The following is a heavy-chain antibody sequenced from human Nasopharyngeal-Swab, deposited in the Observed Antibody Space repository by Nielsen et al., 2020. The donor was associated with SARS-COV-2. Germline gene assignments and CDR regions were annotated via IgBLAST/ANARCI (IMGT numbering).Heavy chain of an antibody. V-gene: IGHV3-23*01. D-gene: IGHD3-3*01. CDR2: ISGSGGYT. CDR1: GFTFSTYA. J-gene: IGHJ4*02. CDR3: AKERTIFGVVIPSYDY. Sequence: GGSLRLSCVASGFTFSTYAMSWVRQAPGKGLEWVSAISGSGGYTFYADSVKGRFTISRDNSKNTLYLQMNSLGAEDTAVYYCAKERTIFGVVIPSYDYWGQGTLVTVSS.